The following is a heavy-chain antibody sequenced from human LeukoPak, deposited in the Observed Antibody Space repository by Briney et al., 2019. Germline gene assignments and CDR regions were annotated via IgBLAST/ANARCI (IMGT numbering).Heavy chain of an antibody. CDR3: ARGGYYGSGNDFRFDP. D-gene: IGHD3-10*01. CDR2: IYYSGST. CDR1: GGSISGSSYY. Sequence: PSETLSLTCTVSGGSISGSSYYWSWIRQPPGKGLEWIGYIYYSGSTNYNPSLKSRVTISVDTSKNQFSLKLSSVTPADTAVYYCARGGYYGSGNDFRFDPWGQGTLVTVSS. V-gene: IGHV4-61*01. J-gene: IGHJ5*02.